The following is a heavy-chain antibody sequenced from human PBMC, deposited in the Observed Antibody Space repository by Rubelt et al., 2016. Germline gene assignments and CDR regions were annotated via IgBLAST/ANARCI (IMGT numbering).Heavy chain of an antibody. J-gene: IGHJ4*02. CDR3: ARKEEDQFDY. Sequence: QVQLQESGPGLVKPSETLSLTCIVSGGSISSYYWSWIRQPPGKGLEWIGYIYYSGSTYYNPSLKSRVTISVDTSKNQFYLKLSSVTAADTAVYYCARKEEDQFDYWGQGTLVTVSS. CDR1: GGSISSYY. CDR2: IYYSGST. V-gene: IGHV4-59*01.